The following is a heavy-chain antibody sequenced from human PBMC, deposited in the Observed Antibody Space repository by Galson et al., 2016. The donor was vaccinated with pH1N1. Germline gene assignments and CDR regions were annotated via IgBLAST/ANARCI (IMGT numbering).Heavy chain of an antibody. CDR2: ISSSSSTI. CDR1: GFTFSSYS. Sequence: SLRLSCAASGFTFSSYSMNWVRQAPGKGLEWVSYISSSSSTIYYADPVKGRFTISRDNAKNSLYLQMNSLRAEDTAVYYCARVNHYYYYGMDVWGQGTTVTVSS. J-gene: IGHJ6*02. D-gene: IGHD1-14*01. V-gene: IGHV3-48*01. CDR3: ARVNHYYYYGMDV.